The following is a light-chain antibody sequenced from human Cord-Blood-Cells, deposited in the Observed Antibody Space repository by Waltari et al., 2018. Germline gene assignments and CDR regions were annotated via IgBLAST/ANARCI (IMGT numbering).Light chain of an antibody. Sequence: DIVMTQSPDYLAVSLGERATINCKSSQSVLYSSNNKNYLAWYQQKPGQPPKLLIYWASTQESGVPDRFSGSGSGTDFTLTISSLQAEDVAVYYCQQYYSTPLTFGGGTKVEIK. CDR1: QSVLYSSNNKNY. V-gene: IGKV4-1*01. CDR2: WAS. CDR3: QQYYSTPLT. J-gene: IGKJ4*01.